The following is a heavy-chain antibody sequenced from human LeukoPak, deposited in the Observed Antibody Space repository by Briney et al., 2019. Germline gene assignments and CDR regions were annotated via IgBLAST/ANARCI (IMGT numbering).Heavy chain of an antibody. Sequence: PGGSLRLSCAASGVTFSGSALHWVRQASGKGLEWVGRIRSKANNYATVYAASVEGRFTISRDDSNTAYLQMNNLRSEDTAVYYCTRVWATPDTGDYYYYMDVWGKGTAVTVSS. CDR3: TRVWATPDTGDYYYYMDV. CDR1: GVTFSGSA. V-gene: IGHV3-73*01. D-gene: IGHD3-16*01. CDR2: IRSKANNYAT. J-gene: IGHJ6*03.